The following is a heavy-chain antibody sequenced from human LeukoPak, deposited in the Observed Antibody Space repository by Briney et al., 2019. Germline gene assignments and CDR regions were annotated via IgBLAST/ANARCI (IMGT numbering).Heavy chain of an antibody. CDR1: GFTFANSG. J-gene: IGHJ5*02. CDR3: GRGIQSFDP. V-gene: IGHV3-20*04. Sequence: GGSLRLSCEASGFTFANSGMSWVRHVPGKGLEWLSAINWNGGSVVSAASVQGRFTISRDNSKNTLYLQMNSLRSEDTAVYYCGRGIQSFDPWGQGTLVTVSS. CDR2: INWNGGSV.